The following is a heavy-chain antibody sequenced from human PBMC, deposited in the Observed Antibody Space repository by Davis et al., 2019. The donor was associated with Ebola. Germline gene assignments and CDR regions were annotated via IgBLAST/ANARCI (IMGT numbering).Heavy chain of an antibody. Sequence: PGGSLILSCTDSVITFSSYAMTWVRQAPGKGLEWVSAISGSGGSTYYADSVKGRFTISRDNSKKTLYLQMNSLRAEDTAVYYCAKSGLSFGVVKYHYGMDVWGKGTTVTVSS. J-gene: IGHJ6*04. V-gene: IGHV3-23*01. CDR3: AKSGLSFGVVKYHYGMDV. D-gene: IGHD3-3*01. CDR2: ISGSGGST. CDR1: VITFSSYA.